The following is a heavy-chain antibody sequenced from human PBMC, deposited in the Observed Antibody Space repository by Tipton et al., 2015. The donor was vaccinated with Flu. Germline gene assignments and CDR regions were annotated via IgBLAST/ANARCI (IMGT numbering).Heavy chain of an antibody. J-gene: IGHJ4*02. D-gene: IGHD6-13*01. CDR2: IYYSGST. CDR1: GGSISSYY. Sequence: TLSLTCTVSGGSISSYYWSWIRQHPGKGLEWIGYIYYSGSTYYNPSLKSLVTISVDTSTNQFSLKLSSVTAADTAVYYCARGVAAAGTSYSVDYWGQGTLVTVSS. V-gene: IGHV4-31*01. CDR3: ARGVAAAGTSYSVDY.